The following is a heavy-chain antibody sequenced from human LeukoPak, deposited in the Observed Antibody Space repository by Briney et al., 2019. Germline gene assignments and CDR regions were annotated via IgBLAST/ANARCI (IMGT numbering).Heavy chain of an antibody. CDR1: GFTFNDHA. Sequence: GGSLRLSCAGSGFTFNDHAMSWVRQAPGKGLEWVSSISGSGGSTYYADYVKGRSTISRDNSKNVVYFEVHSLRGEDTAVYFCARGGQNFDFWRFDYWGQGTLVVVSS. D-gene: IGHD3-3*01. CDR3: ARGGQNFDFWRFDY. J-gene: IGHJ4*02. V-gene: IGHV3-23*01. CDR2: ISGSGGST.